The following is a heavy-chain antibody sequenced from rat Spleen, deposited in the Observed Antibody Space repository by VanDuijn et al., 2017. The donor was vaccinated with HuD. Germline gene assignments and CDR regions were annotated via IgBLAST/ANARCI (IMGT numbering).Heavy chain of an antibody. CDR2: IPNTGGST. D-gene: IGHD4-3*01. J-gene: IGHJ2*01. CDR1: GFTFNKYW. Sequence: EVQLVESGGGLVQPGRSLKLSCVASGFTFNKYWMTWIRQAPGKGLEWIASIPNTGGSTYYPDSVKGRFTISRDNVESTLYLQMNSLRSEDTATYFCTRENGVFDYWGQGVMVTVSS. CDR3: TRENGVFDY. V-gene: IGHV5-31*01.